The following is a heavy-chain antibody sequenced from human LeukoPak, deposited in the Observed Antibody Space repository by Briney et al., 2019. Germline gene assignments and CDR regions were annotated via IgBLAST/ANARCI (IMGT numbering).Heavy chain of an antibody. V-gene: IGHV3-49*04. D-gene: IGHD2-8*01. CDR1: GFTFGDYA. Sequence: PGGCLRLSCTASGFTFGDYAMSWVRQAPGKGLEWVGFIRSKAYGGTTEYAACVKGRFTISRDDSRSIAYLQMNSLKTEDTAVYYCTRVSGYCTHGVCFLSYYYMDVWGKGTTVTVSS. CDR2: IRSKAYGGTT. J-gene: IGHJ6*03. CDR3: TRVSGYCTHGVCFLSYYYMDV.